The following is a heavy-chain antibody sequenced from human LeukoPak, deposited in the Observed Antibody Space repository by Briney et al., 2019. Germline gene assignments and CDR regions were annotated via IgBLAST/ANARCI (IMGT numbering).Heavy chain of an antibody. D-gene: IGHD6-13*01. V-gene: IGHV4-4*07. J-gene: IGHJ4*02. CDR1: GGSISGSY. Sequence: SETLSLTCTVSGGSISGSYWTWIRQPAAKGLEWIGRIHSSGTTNYSPSPKSRVSMSVDTSKKQFSLKLSSVTAADTAVYYCARDWDSSFESWGQGTLVTVSS. CDR2: IHSSGTT. CDR3: ARDWDSSFES.